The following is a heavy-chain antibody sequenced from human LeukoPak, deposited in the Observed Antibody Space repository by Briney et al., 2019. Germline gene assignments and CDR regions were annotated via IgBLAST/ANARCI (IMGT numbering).Heavy chain of an antibody. CDR2: ISFDGSNK. J-gene: IGHJ4*02. CDR1: GFTFSSHA. Sequence: PGGSLRLSCAASGFTFSSHAIHWVRQAPGKGLEWVAVISFDGSNKYYADSVKGRFTISRDNSKNTLYLQINSLRAEDTAFYYCASGMLTAILGGPFHYWGQGTLVTVSS. V-gene: IGHV3-30-3*01. CDR3: ASGMLTAILGGPFHY. D-gene: IGHD2-21*02.